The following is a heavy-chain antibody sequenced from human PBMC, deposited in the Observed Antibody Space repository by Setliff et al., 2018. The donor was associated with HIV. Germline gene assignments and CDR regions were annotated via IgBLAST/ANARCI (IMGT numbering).Heavy chain of an antibody. V-gene: IGHV1-69*05. J-gene: IGHJ3*01. CDR2: IIPIFGTA. D-gene: IGHD1-1*01. CDR1: GGTFSSYA. Sequence: SVKVSCKASGGTFSSYAISWVRQAPGQGLEWMGGIIPIFGTANYAQKFQGRVTITRDTSASTAYMELSRLRSDDTAMYYCAWNHPDHTTSHPEAFALWGQGTMVTVSS. CDR3: AWNHPDHTTSHPEAFAL.